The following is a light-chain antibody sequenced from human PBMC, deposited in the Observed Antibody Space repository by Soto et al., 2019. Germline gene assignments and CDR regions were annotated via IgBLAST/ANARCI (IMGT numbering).Light chain of an antibody. CDR1: QSISTW. CDR2: KMS. CDR3: QQYSNYPPIT. J-gene: IGKJ5*01. Sequence: DIQMTQSPSTLSASVGDRVTITCRASQSISTWLAWYQQKPGKAPKLLIYKMSNLESGVPSRFSGSGSGTEFTLTITSLQPDDFATYYCQQYSNYPPITFGQGTRLEIK. V-gene: IGKV1-5*03.